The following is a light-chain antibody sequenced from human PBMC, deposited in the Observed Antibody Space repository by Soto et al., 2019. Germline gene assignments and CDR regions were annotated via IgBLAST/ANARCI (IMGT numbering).Light chain of an antibody. CDR2: EVD. CDR1: SSDVGGYDY. CDR3: SSYAGSNTFEV. J-gene: IGLJ2*01. Sequence: QSVLTQPPSASGSPGQSVTISCTGTSSDVGGYDYVSWYQQHPGKAPKLMIYEVDKRPSGVPNRFSGSKSGNTASLTVSGLQADDEADYYCSSYAGSNTFEVFGGGTKLTVL. V-gene: IGLV2-8*01.